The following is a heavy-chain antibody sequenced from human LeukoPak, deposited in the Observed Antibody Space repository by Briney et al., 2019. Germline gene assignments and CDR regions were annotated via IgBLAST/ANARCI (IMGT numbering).Heavy chain of an antibody. D-gene: IGHD2-2*01. Sequence: PSETLSLTCTVSGGSISSSSYYWGWIRQPPGKGLEWIGSIYYSGSTYYNPSLKSRVTISVDTSKNQFSLKLSSVTAADTAVYYCARALFQFYQLLSHWFDPWGQGTLVTVSS. CDR2: IYYSGST. CDR1: GGSISSSSYY. J-gene: IGHJ5*02. V-gene: IGHV4-39*07. CDR3: ARALFQFYQLLSHWFDP.